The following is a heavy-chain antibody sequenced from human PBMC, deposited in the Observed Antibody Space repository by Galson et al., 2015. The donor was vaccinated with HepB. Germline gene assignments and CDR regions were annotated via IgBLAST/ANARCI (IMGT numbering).Heavy chain of an antibody. CDR1: GFTFSSYE. CDR2: ISSSGSTI. V-gene: IGHV3-48*03. Sequence: SLRLSCAASGFTFSSYEMNWVRQAPGKGLEWVSYISSSGSTIYYADSVKGRFTISRDNAKISLYLQMNSLRSDDTAVYYCARDLRRVVRGVIGGMDVWGQGTTVTVSS. CDR3: ARDLRRVVRGVIGGMDV. J-gene: IGHJ6*02. D-gene: IGHD3-10*01.